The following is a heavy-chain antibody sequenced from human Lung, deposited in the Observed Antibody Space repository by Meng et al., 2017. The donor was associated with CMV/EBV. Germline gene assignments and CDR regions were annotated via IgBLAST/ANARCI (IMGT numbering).Heavy chain of an antibody. CDR3: ASGTPGRSYCDY. J-gene: IGHJ4*02. Sequence: PSGPGVKKPGAQGGVSCKASGYTVGSYGICWVRQAPGQGLEWMGWFVNYVDTYPAPKFQGRVTMTTDTHTNTAFMELRSLTSDDTAVYYCASGTPGRSYCDYWGQGTLVTVSS. V-gene: IGHV1-18*01. CDR1: GYTVGSYG. D-gene: IGHD2-15*01. CDR2: FVNYVDT.